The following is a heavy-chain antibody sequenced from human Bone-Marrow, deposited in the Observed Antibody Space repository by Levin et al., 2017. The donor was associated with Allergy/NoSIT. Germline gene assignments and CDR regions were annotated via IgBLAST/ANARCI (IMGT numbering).Heavy chain of an antibody. V-gene: IGHV1-69-2*01. D-gene: IGHD3-3*01. J-gene: IGHJ4*02. CDR3: ATVSIFGVEALPYY. CDR2: VDPDTAET. Sequence: ASVKVSCKVSGYTFTDYSMHWVRQAPGKGLEWMGLVDPDTAETKYAVKFQGRVTIIADTSTVTSYMELSGLRSDDTAVYYCATVSIFGVEALPYYWGQGTLVTVSS. CDR1: GYTFTDYS.